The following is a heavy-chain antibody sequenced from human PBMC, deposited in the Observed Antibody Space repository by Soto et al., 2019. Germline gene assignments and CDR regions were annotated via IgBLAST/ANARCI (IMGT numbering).Heavy chain of an antibody. CDR3: ARGDYYDSSGYYLGY. CDR1: GFSFSRSW. J-gene: IGHJ4*02. CDR2: IKRDGTEK. D-gene: IGHD3-22*01. V-gene: IGHV3-7*01. Sequence: EVQLVESGGGLVQPGGSLRLSCAASGFSFSRSWMNWVRQAPGKGLEWVANIKRDGTEKYYVDSVKGRFAISRDNAKNSLYLQMDSLRAEDTAVYYCARGDYYDSSGYYLGYWGQGTLVTVSS.